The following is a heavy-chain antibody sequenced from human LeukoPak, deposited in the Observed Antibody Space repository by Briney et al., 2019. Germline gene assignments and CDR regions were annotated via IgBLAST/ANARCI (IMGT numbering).Heavy chain of an antibody. CDR1: GDSVRSYY. Sequence: SETLSLTCIVSGDSVRSYYWSWIRQPSGKGLEWIGYIFYSGITNYNPSLKSRVTISVDTSKNQFSLKLSSVTAADTAVYYCARHGGSESLFDYWGQGTLVTVSS. CDR2: IFYSGIT. J-gene: IGHJ4*02. D-gene: IGHD3-10*01. V-gene: IGHV4-59*08. CDR3: ARHGGSESLFDY.